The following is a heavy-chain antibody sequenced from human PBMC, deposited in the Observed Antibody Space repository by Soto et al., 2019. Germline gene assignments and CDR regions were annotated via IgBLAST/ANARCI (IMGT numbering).Heavy chain of an antibody. CDR1: GFTFSDFA. J-gene: IGHJ4*01. V-gene: IGHV3-23*01. CDR3: AKDGIQTVTFDY. CDR2: VSGNGDVT. Sequence: EVQLSESGGGLAQPGGSLRLSCEGSGFTFSDFAISWVRQAPGKGLEWVSVVSGNGDVTRYADSVKGRFATSRDNSKNTMFLQMNSLTADDTAIYYCAKDGIQTVTFDYFGRGTLVTVSS. D-gene: IGHD4-17*01.